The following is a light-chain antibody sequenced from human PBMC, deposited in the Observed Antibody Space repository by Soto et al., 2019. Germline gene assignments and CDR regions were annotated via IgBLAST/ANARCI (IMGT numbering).Light chain of an antibody. CDR2: DAS. CDR1: QSLSSRY. Sequence: EIVLTQSPGTLSLSPGERATLSCRASQSLSSRYLAWYQQKPDQAPRLLIYDASNRATGIPDRFSGSGSGTDFALTISRLEPEDFAVYYCQHYSSTPWTFGQGTKVEIK. J-gene: IGKJ1*01. V-gene: IGKV3-20*01. CDR3: QHYSSTPWT.